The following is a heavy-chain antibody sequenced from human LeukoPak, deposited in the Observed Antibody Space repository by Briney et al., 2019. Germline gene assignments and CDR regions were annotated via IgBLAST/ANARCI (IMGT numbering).Heavy chain of an antibody. CDR2: IYPADSDT. Sequence: GESLQISCQVSGYPFTTYWIGWVRQMPGKGLEWMGIIYPADSDTRYSPSFQGQVTISVDKSISTAYLQWSSLKASDTAIYYCAGRGTGTTLAFDYWGQGTLVTVSS. V-gene: IGHV5-51*01. CDR1: GYPFTTYW. CDR3: AGRGTGTTLAFDY. J-gene: IGHJ4*02. D-gene: IGHD1-1*01.